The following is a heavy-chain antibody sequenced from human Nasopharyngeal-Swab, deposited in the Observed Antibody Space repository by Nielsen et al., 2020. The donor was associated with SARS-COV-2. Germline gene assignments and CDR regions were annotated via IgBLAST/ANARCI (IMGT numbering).Heavy chain of an antibody. V-gene: IGHV4-34*01. CDR2: INHSGST. CDR1: GGSFSGYY. Sequence: SETLSLTCAVYGGSFSGYYWSWIRQPPGKGLEWIGEINHSGSTNYNPSLKSRVTISVDTSKNQFSLKLSSVTAADTAVYYCASQPGTANNGANWFDPWGQGTPVTVSS. CDR3: ASQPGTANNGANWFDP. D-gene: IGHD1/OR15-1a*01. J-gene: IGHJ5*02.